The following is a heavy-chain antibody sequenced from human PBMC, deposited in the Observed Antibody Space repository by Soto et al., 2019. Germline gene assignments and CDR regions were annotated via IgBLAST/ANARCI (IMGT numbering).Heavy chain of an antibody. CDR1: GGTFSNSA. V-gene: IGHV1-69*13. CDR2: ILPIFGTP. CDR3: ANPAEALDTAMLKGLAH. Sequence: GASVKVSCKASGGTFSNSAIIWVRQAPGQGLEWMGGILPIFGTPNYAQKFQGRLTISADEFSSTAYMELNILRSEDTAVYYCANPAEALDTAMLKGLAHWGQGSLVTVS. D-gene: IGHD5-18*01. J-gene: IGHJ4*02.